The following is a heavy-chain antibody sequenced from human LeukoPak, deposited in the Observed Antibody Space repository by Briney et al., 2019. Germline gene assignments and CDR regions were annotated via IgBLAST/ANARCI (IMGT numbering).Heavy chain of an antibody. J-gene: IGHJ6*02. CDR1: GFTLSSYG. D-gene: IGHD6-19*01. Sequence: GGSLRLSCAASGFTLSSYGMHWVRQAPGKGLEWVAVISYDGSNKYYADSVKGRFTISRDNSKNTLYVQMNSLRAEDTAVYYCAKEAEGGEEQWLRGMDVWGQGTTVTVSS. CDR2: ISYDGSNK. CDR3: AKEAEGGEEQWLRGMDV. V-gene: IGHV3-30*18.